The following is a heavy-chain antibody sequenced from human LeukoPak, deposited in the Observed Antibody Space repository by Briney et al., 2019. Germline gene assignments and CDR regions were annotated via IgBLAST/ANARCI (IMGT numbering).Heavy chain of an antibody. D-gene: IGHD1-26*01. V-gene: IGHV3-23*01. CDR3: AKAGGSYLALDRPDFYY. CDR2: ISGSGGST. CDR1: GFTFSSYA. Sequence: GGSLRLSCAASGFTFSSYAMSWVRQAPGKGLEWVSAISGSGGSTYYADSVKGRFTISRDNSKSTLYLQMNSLRAEDTAVYYCAKAGGSYLALDRPDFYYWGQGTLVTVSS. J-gene: IGHJ4*02.